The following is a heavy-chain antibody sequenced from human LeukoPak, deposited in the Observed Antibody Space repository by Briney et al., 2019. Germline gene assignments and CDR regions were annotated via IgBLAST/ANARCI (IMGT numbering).Heavy chain of an antibody. CDR2: IYHSGST. J-gene: IGHJ4*02. CDR3: ASGGYYDFWSGFDY. D-gene: IGHD3-3*01. CDR1: GGSISSGGYS. Sequence: SQTRSLACAVSGGSISSGGYSWSWIRQPPGKGLEGIGYIYHSGSTYYNPSLKSRVTISVDRSKNQFSLKLSSVTAADTAVYYCASGGYYDFWSGFDYWGQGTLVTVSS. V-gene: IGHV4-30-2*01.